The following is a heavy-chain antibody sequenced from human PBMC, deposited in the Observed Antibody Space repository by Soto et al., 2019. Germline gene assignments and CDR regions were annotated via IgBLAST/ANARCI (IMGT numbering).Heavy chain of an antibody. J-gene: IGHJ4*02. V-gene: IGHV3-30*03. CDR3: ATTGIVVVVAATFDY. CDR2: ISYDGSNK. D-gene: IGHD2-15*01. CDR1: GFTFSSYG. Sequence: GGSLRLSCAASGFTFSSYGMHWVRQAPGKGLEWVAVISYDGSNKYYADSVKGRFTISRDNSKNTLYLQMNSLRAEDTAVYYCATTGIVVVVAATFDYWGQGTLVTVSS.